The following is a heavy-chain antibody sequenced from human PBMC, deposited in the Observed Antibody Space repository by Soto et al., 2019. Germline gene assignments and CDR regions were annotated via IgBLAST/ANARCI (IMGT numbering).Heavy chain of an antibody. CDR3: ASDLGGSNDY. CDR2: ISSSSSYI. V-gene: IGHV3-21*01. Sequence: EVQLVESGGGLVKPGGSLRLSCAASGFTFSRYSMNWVRQAPGKGLEWVSSISSSSSYIYYADSVTGRFTISRDNAKNSLYLQMNSLRAEDKAVYYCASDLGGSNDYWGQGTLVTVSS. D-gene: IGHD1-26*01. J-gene: IGHJ4*02. CDR1: GFTFSRYS.